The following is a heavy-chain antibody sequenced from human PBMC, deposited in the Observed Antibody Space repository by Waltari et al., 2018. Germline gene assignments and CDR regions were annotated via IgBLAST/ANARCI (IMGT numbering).Heavy chain of an antibody. J-gene: IGHJ6*02. CDR2: INEVSSHI. CDR1: GFTFSSYS. V-gene: IGHV3-21*01. Sequence: EVQLVESGGGLVTPGGSLSLPCAGSGFTFSSYSMNGVRQAPGKGLEWVSAINEVSSHIYYAGSMKGRLTISRDNAKSSLFLQMDNLRVEDTAVYYCARDISPQAQQRNNGMDVWGQGTTVTVSS. D-gene: IGHD2-8*01. CDR3: ARDISPQAQQRNNGMDV.